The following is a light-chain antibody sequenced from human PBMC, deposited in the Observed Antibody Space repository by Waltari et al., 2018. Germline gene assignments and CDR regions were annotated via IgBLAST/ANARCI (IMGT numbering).Light chain of an antibody. CDR2: GAS. CDR1: QSVSRA. CDR3: QHYVSLPVT. V-gene: IGKV3-20*01. J-gene: IGKJ1*01. Sequence: EIVLTQSPGTLSLSPGERATLSCRASQSVSRALAWYQQNPGQAPRLLIYGASNRATGNPDRFSVSGSGTDFSLIISRLEPEDFAVYYCQHYVSLPVTFGQGTKVEIK.